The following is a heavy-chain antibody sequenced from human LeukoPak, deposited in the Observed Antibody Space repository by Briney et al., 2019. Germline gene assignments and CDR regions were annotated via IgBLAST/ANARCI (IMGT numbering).Heavy chain of an antibody. J-gene: IGHJ4*02. Sequence: SETLSLTCTVSGYSISSGYYWGWIRQPPGKGLEWIGSIYHGGSTYYNPSLKSRVTISVDTSKNQFSLKLSSVTAADTAVYYCARDGRHYYDSSGNIDYWGQGTLVTVSS. D-gene: IGHD3-22*01. CDR1: GYSISSGYY. CDR2: IYHGGST. V-gene: IGHV4-38-2*02. CDR3: ARDGRHYYDSSGNIDY.